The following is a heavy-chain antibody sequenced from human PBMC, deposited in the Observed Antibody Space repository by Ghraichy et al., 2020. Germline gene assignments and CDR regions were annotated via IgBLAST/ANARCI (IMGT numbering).Heavy chain of an antibody. J-gene: IGHJ4*02. V-gene: IGHV1-69*13. CDR1: GGTFSSYA. Sequence: SVKVSCKASGGTFSSYAISWVRQAPGQGLEWMGGIIPIFGTANYAQKFQGRVTITADESTSTAYMELSSLRSEDTAVYFCAIGDSSGYYSIDYWGQGTLVTVSS. CDR3: AIGDSSGYYSIDY. D-gene: IGHD3-22*01. CDR2: IIPIFGTA.